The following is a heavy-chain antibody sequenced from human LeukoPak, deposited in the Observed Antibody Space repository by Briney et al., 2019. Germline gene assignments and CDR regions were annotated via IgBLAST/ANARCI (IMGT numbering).Heavy chain of an antibody. CDR2: INPNSGGT. CDR3: AREVEAAAGPGWFDP. D-gene: IGHD6-13*01. CDR1: GYTFTRYY. J-gene: IGHJ5*02. V-gene: IGHV1-2*02. Sequence: ASVKVSCKASGYTFTRYYMHWVRQAPGQGLEWMGWINPNSGGTNYAQKFQGRVTMTRDTSISTAYMELSRLRSDDTAVYYCAREVEAAAGPGWFDPWGQGTLVTVSS.